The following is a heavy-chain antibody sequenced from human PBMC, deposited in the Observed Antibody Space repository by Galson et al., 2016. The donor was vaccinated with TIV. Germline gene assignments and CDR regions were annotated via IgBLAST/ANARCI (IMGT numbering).Heavy chain of an antibody. J-gene: IGHJ4*02. Sequence: SLRLSCAGFGFPFIHYSVNWVRQAPGKGLEWVASVSSSGRFLYYADSVKGRFTISKDNAKNSLNLQMNSLRVEDTAVYYCARVKGDGECSYGAFEFWGQGTQVTVSS. CDR2: VSSSGRFL. D-gene: IGHD5-18*01. CDR1: GFPFIHYS. V-gene: IGHV3-21*01. CDR3: ARVKGDGECSYGAFEF.